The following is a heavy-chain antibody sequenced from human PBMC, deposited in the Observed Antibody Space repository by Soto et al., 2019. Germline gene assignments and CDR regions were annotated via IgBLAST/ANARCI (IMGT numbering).Heavy chain of an antibody. V-gene: IGHV4-39*01. J-gene: IGHJ6*02. Sequence: SETLSLPCTVSGGSITSSSYYWGWIRQPPGKGLEWIGSIYYSGNTYYTPSLKSRLTISADTSKNQFSLKLSSVTAADTAVYFCARQSEYFYASGRGAPRYGMYVWDQGTTVTVSS. CDR3: ARQSEYFYASGRGAPRYGMYV. CDR1: GGSITSSSYY. CDR2: IYYSGNT. D-gene: IGHD3-10*01.